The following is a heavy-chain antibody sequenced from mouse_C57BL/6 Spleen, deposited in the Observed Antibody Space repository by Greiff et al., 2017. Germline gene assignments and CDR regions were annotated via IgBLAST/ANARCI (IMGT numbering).Heavy chain of an antibody. CDR1: GYTFTDYY. J-gene: IGHJ4*01. CDR3: ARRGSRYYYAMDY. CDR2: INPNNGGT. V-gene: IGHV1-26*01. Sequence: VQLQQSGPELVKPGASVKISCKASGYTFTDYYMNWVKQSHGKSLEWIGDINPNNGGTSYNQKFKGKATLTVDKSSSTAYMELRSPTSEDSAVYYCARRGSRYYYAMDYWGQGTSVTVSS. D-gene: IGHD1-1*01.